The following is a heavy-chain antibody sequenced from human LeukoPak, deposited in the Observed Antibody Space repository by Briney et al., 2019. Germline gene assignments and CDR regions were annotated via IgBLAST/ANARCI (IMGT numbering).Heavy chain of an antibody. Sequence: PSETLSLTCTVSGGSISSYYWSWIRQPPGKGLEWIGYIYYSGSTNYNPSLKSRVTISVDTSKNQFSLKLSSVTAADTAVYYRAILTTVNNYYYYYMDVWGKGTTVTVSS. V-gene: IGHV4-59*08. D-gene: IGHD4-11*01. CDR1: GGSISSYY. CDR2: IYYSGST. J-gene: IGHJ6*03. CDR3: AILTTVNNYYYYYMDV.